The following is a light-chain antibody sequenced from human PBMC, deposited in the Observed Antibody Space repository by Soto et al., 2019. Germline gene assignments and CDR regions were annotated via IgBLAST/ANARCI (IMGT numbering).Light chain of an antibody. J-gene: IGKJ1*01. V-gene: IGKV1-27*01. Sequence: DIQMTQSPSSLSASVGDTVTITCRASQGISNYLAWYQQKPGQVPNLLIYAASTLQSGVPSRLRGSGSGTDFTLTISSLRPEDVATYYCQKYNNAPRTFGQGTKVEI. CDR1: QGISNY. CDR3: QKYNNAPRT. CDR2: AAS.